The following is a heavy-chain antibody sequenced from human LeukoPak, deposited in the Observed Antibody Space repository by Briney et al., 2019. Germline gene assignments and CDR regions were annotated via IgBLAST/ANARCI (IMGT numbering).Heavy chain of an antibody. CDR1: GGSISSYY. D-gene: IGHD6-19*01. CDR2: IYYSGST. Sequence: PSETLSLTCTVSGGSISSYYWSWIRQPPGKGLEWIGYIYYSGSTNYNPSLKSRVTTSVDTSKNQFSLKLSSVTAADTAVYYCARKKTAVAGRKHAFDIWGQGTMVTVSS. CDR3: ARKKTAVAGRKHAFDI. J-gene: IGHJ3*02. V-gene: IGHV4-59*01.